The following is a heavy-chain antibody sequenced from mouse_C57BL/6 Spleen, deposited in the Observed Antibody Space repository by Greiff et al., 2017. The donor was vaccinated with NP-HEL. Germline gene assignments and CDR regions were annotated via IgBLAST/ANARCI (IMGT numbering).Heavy chain of an antibody. CDR3: ARSLYDYDGAWFAY. CDR2: IDPSDSYT. V-gene: IGHV1-59*01. Sequence: VQLQQPGAELVRPGTSVKLSCKASGYTFTSYWMHWVKQRPGQGLEWIGVIDPSDSYTNYNQKFKGKATLTVDTSSSTAYMQLSSLTSEDSAVYYCARSLYDYDGAWFAYWGQGTLVTVSA. J-gene: IGHJ3*01. D-gene: IGHD2-4*01. CDR1: GYTFTSYW.